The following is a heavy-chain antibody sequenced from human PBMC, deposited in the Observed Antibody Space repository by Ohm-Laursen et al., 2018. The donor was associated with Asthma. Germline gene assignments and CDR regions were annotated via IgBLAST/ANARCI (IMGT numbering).Heavy chain of an antibody. CDR1: GFTFSSYS. CDR3: ARDAYSNYANFDY. D-gene: IGHD4-11*01. Sequence: GSLRLSCTASGFTFSSYSMNWVRQAPGKGLEWVSYISSSSSTIYYADSVKGRFTISRDNAKNSLYLQMNSLRAEDTAVYYCARDAYSNYANFDYWGQGTLVTVSS. V-gene: IGHV3-48*01. CDR2: ISSSSSTI. J-gene: IGHJ4*02.